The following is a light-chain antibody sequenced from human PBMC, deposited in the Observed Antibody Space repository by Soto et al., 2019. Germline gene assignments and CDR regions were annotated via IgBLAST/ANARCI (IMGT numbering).Light chain of an antibody. J-gene: IGKJ1*01. CDR2: RGS. V-gene: IGKV3-20*01. CDR3: QDYGTSAPWT. Sequence: VLTQSPGTLSLSPGERTTLSCRASQTLRGNELAWYQQKPGQPPRLRIYRGSSRAPGIPDRFSGRGSGTELTLTISRLEPEDCAVYYCQDYGTSAPWTFGQGTRVEI. CDR1: QTLRGNE.